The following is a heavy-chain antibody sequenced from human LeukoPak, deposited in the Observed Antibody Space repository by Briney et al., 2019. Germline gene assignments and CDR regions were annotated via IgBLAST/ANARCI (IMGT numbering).Heavy chain of an antibody. CDR2: INPNSGGT. J-gene: IGHJ4*02. Sequence: GASVKVSCKASGYMFTDYYMHWVRQAPGQGLEWMGWINPNSGGTNYAQKFQGRVTMTRDTSISTAYMELSRLGSDDTAVYSCARAYSSGWYYYFDYWGQGTLVTVTS. V-gene: IGHV1-2*02. D-gene: IGHD6-19*01. CDR1: GYMFTDYY. CDR3: ARAYSSGWYYYFDY.